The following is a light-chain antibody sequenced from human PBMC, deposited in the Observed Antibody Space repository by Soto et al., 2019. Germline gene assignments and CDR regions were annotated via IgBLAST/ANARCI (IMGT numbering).Light chain of an antibody. CDR3: KQYNNWPWT. CDR1: QSVSSD. J-gene: IGKJ1*01. Sequence: EKVMTQSPATLSVSPGERATLSCRASQSVSSDLAWYQQKPGQAPRLLIYGASTRATGIQARFSGSGSGTEFTLIISSLQSEDFAVYFCKQYNNWPWTFGQGTKVDIK. V-gene: IGKV3-15*01. CDR2: GAS.